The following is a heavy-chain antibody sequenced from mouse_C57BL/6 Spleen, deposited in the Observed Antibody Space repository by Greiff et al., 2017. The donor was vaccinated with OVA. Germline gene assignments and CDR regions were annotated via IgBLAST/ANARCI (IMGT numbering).Heavy chain of an antibody. CDR3: ARGALSFDY. CDR2: IYPGGGDT. D-gene: IGHD1-1*02. J-gene: IGHJ2*01. Sequence: VQLQQSGPELVKPGASVKISCKASGYAFSSSWMNWVKQRPGKGLEWIGRIYPGGGDTNYNGKFKGKATLTADKSSSTAYMQLSSLTSEDAAVYFCARGALSFDYWGQGTTLTVSS. CDR1: GYAFSSSW. V-gene: IGHV1-82*01.